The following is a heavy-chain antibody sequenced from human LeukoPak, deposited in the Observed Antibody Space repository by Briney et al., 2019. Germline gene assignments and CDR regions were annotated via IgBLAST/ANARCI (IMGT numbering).Heavy chain of an antibody. CDR3: AREIAAAGTGYYFDN. D-gene: IGHD6-13*01. V-gene: IGHV4-4*07. Sequence: PSETLSLTCTVSGGSISSYYWSWIRQPAGKELEWIGRIYTSGSTNYNPSLKSRVTMSVDTSKNQFSLKLSSVTAADTAVYYCAREIAAAGTGYYFDNWGQGTLVTVSS. CDR2: IYTSGST. J-gene: IGHJ4*02. CDR1: GGSISSYY.